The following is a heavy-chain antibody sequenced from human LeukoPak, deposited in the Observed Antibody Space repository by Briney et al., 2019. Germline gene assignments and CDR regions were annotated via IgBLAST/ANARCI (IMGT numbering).Heavy chain of an antibody. CDR3: ASLELELRNFDY. Sequence: SETLSLTCTVSGGSISSGDYYWSWIRQPPGKGLEWIGYICYSGSTYYNPSLKGRVTISVDTSKNQFSLKLSSVTAADTAVYYCASLELELRNFDYWGQGTLVTVSS. CDR2: ICYSGST. D-gene: IGHD1-7*01. J-gene: IGHJ4*02. CDR1: GGSISSGDYY. V-gene: IGHV4-30-4*08.